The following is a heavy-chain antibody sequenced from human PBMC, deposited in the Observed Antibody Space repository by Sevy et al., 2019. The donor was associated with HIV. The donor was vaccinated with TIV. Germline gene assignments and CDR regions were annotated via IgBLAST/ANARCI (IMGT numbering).Heavy chain of an antibody. D-gene: IGHD2-15*01. CDR1: GFTFSSYS. CDR2: ISSSSSYI. CDR3: ARDGPSCSGGSCYSGFVDY. Sequence: GGSLRLSCAASGFTFSSYSMNWVRQAPGKGLEWVSSISSSSSYIYYADSVKGRFTISRDNAKNSLYLQMNSLRAEDTVVYYCARDGPSCSGGSCYSGFVDYWGQGTLVTVSS. J-gene: IGHJ4*02. V-gene: IGHV3-21*01.